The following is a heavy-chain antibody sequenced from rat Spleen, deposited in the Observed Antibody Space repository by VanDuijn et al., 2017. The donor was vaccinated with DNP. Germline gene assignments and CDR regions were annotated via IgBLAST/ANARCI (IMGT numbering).Heavy chain of an antibody. CDR1: GFTFSKYD. CDR2: ISIGGGGT. Sequence: EVQLVESGGGLVQPGNSLKLSCAASGFTFSKYDMTWVRQAPAKGLEWVATISIGGGGTYYPDSVKGRFTISRDNAKSSLYLQMNSLRSEDTATYYCARQRVMYTTATGFAYWGQGTLVTVSS. D-gene: IGHD1-6*01. V-gene: IGHV5S23*01. J-gene: IGHJ3*01. CDR3: ARQRVMYTTATGFAY.